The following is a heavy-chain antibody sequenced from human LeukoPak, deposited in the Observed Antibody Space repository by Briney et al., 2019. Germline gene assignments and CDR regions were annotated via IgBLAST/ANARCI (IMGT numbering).Heavy chain of an antibody. J-gene: IGHJ5*02. Sequence: GASVKVSCKASGYTFTSYGISWVRQAPGQGLEWMGWISAYNGNTNYAQKLQGRVTMTTDTSTSTAYMELRSLRSDDTAVYYCARNSIVVVTLGLDPWGQGTLVTVSS. CDR1: GYTFTSYG. CDR2: ISAYNGNT. CDR3: ARNSIVVVTLGLDP. V-gene: IGHV1-18*01. D-gene: IGHD2-21*02.